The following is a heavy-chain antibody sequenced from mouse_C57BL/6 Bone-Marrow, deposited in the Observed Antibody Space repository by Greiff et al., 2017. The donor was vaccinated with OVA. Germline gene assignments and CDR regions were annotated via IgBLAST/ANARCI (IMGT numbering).Heavy chain of an antibody. J-gene: IGHJ3*01. Sequence: VQLQQSGAELVKPGASVKISCKASGYAFSSYWMNWVKQRPGKGLEWIGQIYPGDGDTNYNGKFKGKATLTADKSSSTAYMQLSSLTSEDSAVYFCARGYDYDGAWFAYWGQGTLVTVSA. CDR1: GYAFSSYW. V-gene: IGHV1-80*01. CDR2: IYPGDGDT. CDR3: ARGYDYDGAWFAY. D-gene: IGHD2-4*01.